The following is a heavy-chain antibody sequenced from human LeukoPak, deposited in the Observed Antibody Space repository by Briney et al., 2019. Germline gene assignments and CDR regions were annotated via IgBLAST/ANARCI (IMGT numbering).Heavy chain of an antibody. Sequence: GGSLRLSCAASGFTFSSYGMHWVRQAPGKGLEWVAVISYDGSNKYYADSVKGRFTISRDNSENTLYLQMNSLRAEDTAVYYCAKDRRSGYCSSTSCYHYYYGMDVWGQGTTVTVSS. D-gene: IGHD2-2*01. CDR3: AKDRRSGYCSSTSCYHYYYGMDV. CDR2: ISYDGSNK. J-gene: IGHJ6*02. CDR1: GFTFSSYG. V-gene: IGHV3-30*18.